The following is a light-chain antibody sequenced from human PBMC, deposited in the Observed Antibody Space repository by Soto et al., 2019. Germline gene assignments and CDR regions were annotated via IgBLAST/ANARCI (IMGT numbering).Light chain of an antibody. V-gene: IGKV3-11*01. CDR2: DAF. CDR3: LQRNNWALT. CDR1: QSVSSQ. J-gene: IGKJ4*01. Sequence: EIVLTQSPATLSLSPGERATLSCRASQSVSSQLAWYQQKPGQAPRLLIYDAFNRATGIPARFSGSGSGTDFTLTINSLEPEDFAVYYCLQRNNWALTFGGGTMLEIK.